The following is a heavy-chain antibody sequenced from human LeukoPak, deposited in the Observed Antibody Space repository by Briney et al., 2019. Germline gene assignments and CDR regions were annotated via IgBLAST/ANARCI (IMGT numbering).Heavy chain of an antibody. Sequence: GGSLRFSCAASGFTFSSYAMTWVRQAPGKGLEWVSAISGSSGGTYYADSVKGRFTISRDNSKNTLYLQMNSLRAEDKAVYYCAKNRGDSYGNGHFDYWGQGTLVTVSS. CDR2: ISGSSGGT. CDR1: GFTFSSYA. J-gene: IGHJ4*02. V-gene: IGHV3-23*01. CDR3: AKNRGDSYGNGHFDY. D-gene: IGHD5-18*01.